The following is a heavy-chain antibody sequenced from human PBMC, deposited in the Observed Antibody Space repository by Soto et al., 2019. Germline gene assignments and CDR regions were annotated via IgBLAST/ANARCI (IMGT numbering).Heavy chain of an antibody. J-gene: IGHJ3*02. Sequence: GGSLRLSCAASGFTFGSYSMNWVRQAPGKGLEWVSSISSSSSYIYYADSVKGRFTISRDNAKNSLYLQMNSLRAEDTAVYYCARDNRGPPTPDAFDIWGQGTMVTVSS. CDR3: ARDNRGPPTPDAFDI. CDR2: ISSSSSYI. CDR1: GFTFGSYS. V-gene: IGHV3-21*01.